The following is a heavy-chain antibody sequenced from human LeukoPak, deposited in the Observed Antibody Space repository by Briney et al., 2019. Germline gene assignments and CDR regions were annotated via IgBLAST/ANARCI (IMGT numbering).Heavy chain of an antibody. CDR2: ISSSSSSYI. V-gene: IGHV3-21*01. Sequence: GGSLRLSCAASGFTFSSYSMNWVRQAPGKGLEWVSSISSSSSSYIYYADSVKGRFTISRDNAKNSLYLQMNGLRAEDTAVYHCARASMVRGVITGPLNFWGQGTLVTVSS. CDR3: ARASMVRGVITGPLNF. D-gene: IGHD3-10*01. CDR1: GFTFSSYS. J-gene: IGHJ4*02.